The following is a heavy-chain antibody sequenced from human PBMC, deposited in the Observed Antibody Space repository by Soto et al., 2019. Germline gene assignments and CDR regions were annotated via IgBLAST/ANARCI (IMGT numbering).Heavy chain of an antibody. D-gene: IGHD1-7*01. V-gene: IGHV1-18*01. CDR3: ARDLKTEEGNYVSYFDY. CDR2: ISAYNGNT. CDR1: GYTFTSYG. Sequence: QVQLVQSGAEVKKPGASVKVSCKASGYTFTSYGISWVRQAPGQGLEWMGWISAYNGNTNYAQKLQGRVTMTTDTSTSTAYMELRSLRSHDTAVYSCARDLKTEEGNYVSYFDYWGQGTLVTVSS. J-gene: IGHJ4*02.